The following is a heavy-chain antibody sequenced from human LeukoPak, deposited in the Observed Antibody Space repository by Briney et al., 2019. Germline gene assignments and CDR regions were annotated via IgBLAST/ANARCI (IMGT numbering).Heavy chain of an antibody. J-gene: IGHJ4*02. CDR3: ARMAGRTLDH. CDR2: IFPTGST. V-gene: IGHV4-30-2*01. CDR1: GGSISTIGYS. Sequence: SQTLSLTCAVSGGSISTIGYSWSWIRRPPGKGLEWIGYIFPTGSTSYSPSLKSRVTISLDRSKNLFSMTLNSVTAAATADYYCARMAGRTLDHWGQGTLVTVSS. D-gene: IGHD1-7*01.